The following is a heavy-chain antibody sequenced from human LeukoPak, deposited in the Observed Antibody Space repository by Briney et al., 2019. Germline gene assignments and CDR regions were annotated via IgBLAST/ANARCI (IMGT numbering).Heavy chain of an antibody. Sequence: GGSLRLSCAASGFTFSSYAMSWVRQAPGKGLEWVSAISGSGGSTYYADSVKGRFTISRDNSKKTLYLQMNSLRAEDTAVYYCARPSSSGYYGYWGQGTLVTVSS. J-gene: IGHJ4*02. CDR2: ISGSGGST. V-gene: IGHV3-23*01. D-gene: IGHD3-22*01. CDR1: GFTFSSYA. CDR3: ARPSSSGYYGY.